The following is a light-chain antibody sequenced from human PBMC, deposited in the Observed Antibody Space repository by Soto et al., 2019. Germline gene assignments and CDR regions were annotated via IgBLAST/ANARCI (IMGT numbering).Light chain of an antibody. V-gene: IGKV3-20*01. CDR1: QSVDNSY. Sequence: EIVLTQSPGTLSLSSGERATLSCKTSQSVDNSYLAWYQHKHGQPPRLLIYGASGRATGIPDRFRASGSGTDFTLTITRLVPEDFAVYYCQQYDTSPWTFGPGTKVEIK. CDR2: GAS. J-gene: IGKJ1*01. CDR3: QQYDTSPWT.